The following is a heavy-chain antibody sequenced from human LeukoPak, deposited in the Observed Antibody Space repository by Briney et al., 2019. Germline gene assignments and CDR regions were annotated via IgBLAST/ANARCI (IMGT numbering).Heavy chain of an antibody. J-gene: IGHJ4*02. D-gene: IGHD1-26*01. CDR3: ARVRIVGATTNDY. V-gene: IGHV1-2*02. Sequence: GASVKVSCKASGYTFTGYYMHWVRQAPGQGLEWMGWINPNSGGTNYAQKFQGRVTMTRDTSISTAYMELSRLRSDDTAVYYCARVRIVGATTNDYWGQGTLVTGSS. CDR2: INPNSGGT. CDR1: GYTFTGYY.